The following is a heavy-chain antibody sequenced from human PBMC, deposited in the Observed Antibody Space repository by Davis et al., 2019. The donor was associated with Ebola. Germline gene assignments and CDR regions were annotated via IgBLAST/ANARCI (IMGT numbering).Heavy chain of an antibody. D-gene: IGHD5-18*01. J-gene: IGHJ4*02. CDR2: IIPIFGTA. Sequence: AASVKVSCKASGGTFSSYAISWVRQAPGQGLEWMGGIIPIFGTANYAQKFQGRVTITADKSTSTAYMELSSLRSEDTAVYYCASEVDTAMVVELWYFDYWGQGTLVTVSS. V-gene: IGHV1-69*06. CDR3: ASEVDTAMVVELWYFDY. CDR1: GGTFSSYA.